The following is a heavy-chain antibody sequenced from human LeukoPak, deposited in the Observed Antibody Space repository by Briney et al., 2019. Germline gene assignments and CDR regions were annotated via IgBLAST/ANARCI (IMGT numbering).Heavy chain of an antibody. V-gene: IGHV4-39*07. D-gene: IGHD3-22*01. Sequence: SETLSLTCTVSGGSISSGSYYWGWIRQPPGKGLEWMGSISYRGDTHFNPPLRSRVTISVDTSKYNLSLKVNSVTAADTAVYYCARGRRYDSSGYKSPGWFFDLWGRGTLVTVSS. CDR2: ISYRGDT. J-gene: IGHJ2*01. CDR3: ARGRRYDSSGYKSPGWFFDL. CDR1: GGSISSGSYY.